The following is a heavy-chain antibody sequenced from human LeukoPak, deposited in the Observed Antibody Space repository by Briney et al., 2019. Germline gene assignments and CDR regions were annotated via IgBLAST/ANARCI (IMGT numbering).Heavy chain of an antibody. CDR3: AREEGSSSWSMGFDP. CDR2: IWYDGSNK. D-gene: IGHD6-13*01. CDR1: GFTFSSYG. J-gene: IGHJ5*02. Sequence: PGGSLRLSCAASGFTFSSYGMHWVRQAPGKGLEWVAVIWYDGSNKYYADSVKGRFTISRDNSKNTLYLQMTSLRAEDTAVYYCAREEGSSSWSMGFDPWGQGTLVTVSS. V-gene: IGHV3-33*01.